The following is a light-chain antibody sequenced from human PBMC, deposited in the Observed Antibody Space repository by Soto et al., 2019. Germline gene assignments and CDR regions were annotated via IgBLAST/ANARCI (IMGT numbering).Light chain of an antibody. J-gene: IGLJ1*01. CDR3: QSYDSSLSGYNYV. CDR1: SSNIGAGYD. CDR2: GNS. Sequence: QSVLTQPPSVSGAPGQRVTISCTGSSSNIGAGYDVHWYQQLPGTAPKLLIYGNSNRPSGVPDRFSGSKSGTSASLAITGFQAEDEADYYCQSYDSSLSGYNYVFGTGTKLTVL. V-gene: IGLV1-40*01.